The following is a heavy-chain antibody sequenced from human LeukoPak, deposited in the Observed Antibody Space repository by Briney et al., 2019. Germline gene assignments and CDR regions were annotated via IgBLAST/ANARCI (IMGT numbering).Heavy chain of an antibody. V-gene: IGHV1-18*01. J-gene: IGHJ6*02. CDR2: VSAYYGNR. Sequence: ASVKVSCKASGYTFTSCGISWVRHAPGQGLEWMGWVSAYYGNRNYAQKLHGRGTMTTATSTSTAYMELRSLRSDDTAGYCCARVLKTYDFDSTAGYGMAVGGGATTV. CDR1: GYTFTSCG. D-gene: IGHD3-22*01. CDR3: ARVLKTYDFDSTAGYGMAV.